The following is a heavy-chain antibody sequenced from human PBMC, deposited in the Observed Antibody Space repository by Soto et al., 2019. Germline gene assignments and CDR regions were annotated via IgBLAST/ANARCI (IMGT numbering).Heavy chain of an antibody. CDR3: AKTITTSGDSTGRGAVIDN. CDR2: IRSNSGAI. V-gene: IGHV3-11*04. D-gene: IGHD2-8*02. CDR1: RFTFSDYY. Sequence: VGSLRLSCAASRFTFSDYYMSWIRLAPGKGLEWISSIRSNSGAIFYADSVKGRFTISRDNAKNSPYLQMKSLRAEDTAVYFCAKTITTSGDSTGRGAVIDNWGPGTQVTVSS. J-gene: IGHJ4*02.